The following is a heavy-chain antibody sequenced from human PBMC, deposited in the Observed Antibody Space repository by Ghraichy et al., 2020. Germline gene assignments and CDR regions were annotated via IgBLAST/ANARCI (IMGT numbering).Heavy chain of an antibody. CDR3: ARVSQLWPYYYYYYGMDV. J-gene: IGHJ6*02. D-gene: IGHD5-18*01. V-gene: IGHV4-34*01. Sequence: SETLSLTCAVYGGSFSGYYWSWIRQPPGKGLEWIGEINHSGSTNYNPSLKSRVTISVDTSKNQFSLKLSSVTAADTAVYYCARVSQLWPYYYYYYGMDVWGQGTTVTVSS. CDR2: INHSGST. CDR1: GGSFSGYY.